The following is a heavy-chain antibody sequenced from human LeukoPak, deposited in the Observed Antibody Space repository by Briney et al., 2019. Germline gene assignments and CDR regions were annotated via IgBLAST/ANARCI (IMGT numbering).Heavy chain of an antibody. J-gene: IGHJ4*02. Sequence: GASVKVSCKASGGTLSSYAISWVRQAPGQGLEWMGGIIPIFGTANYAQKFQGRVTITADESTSTAYMELSSLRSEDTAVYYCAGNTYSSSWYDFDYWGQGTLVTVSS. D-gene: IGHD6-13*01. V-gene: IGHV1-69*13. CDR1: GGTLSSYA. CDR3: AGNTYSSSWYDFDY. CDR2: IIPIFGTA.